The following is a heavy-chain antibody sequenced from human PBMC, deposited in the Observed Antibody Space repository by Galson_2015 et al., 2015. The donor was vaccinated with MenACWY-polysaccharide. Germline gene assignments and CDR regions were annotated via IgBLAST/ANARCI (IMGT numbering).Heavy chain of an antibody. D-gene: IGHD4-17*01. CDR2: IYYTGST. CDR3: ARVPDHGDSGIYFER. CDR1: GGSLSSGPSY. V-gene: IGHV4-31*11. Sequence: TVSLTCAVSGGSLSSGPSYWSWLRHRPGKGLGWIGNIYYTGSTYSNPSLRSRVTVTIDTPQYPFCLKLNSVTAADTAVYYCARVPDHGDSGIYFERWGQGILATVSS. J-gene: IGHJ1*01.